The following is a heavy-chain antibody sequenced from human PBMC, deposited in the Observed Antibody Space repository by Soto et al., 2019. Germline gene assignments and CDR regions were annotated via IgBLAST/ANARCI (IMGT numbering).Heavy chain of an antibody. CDR2: IKFDGSEK. V-gene: IGHV3-7*03. CDR1: VCTFSDYW. D-gene: IGHD2-2*01. Sequence: VGSLRLSCEASVCTFSDYWMSCVRHSPGKGPEWVANIKFDGSEKQYVDSVRGRFTISRDNSRNSLFLQMNSLRVGDTAVYYCVKDRGYCSSSNCYYNPNHYFESGGQGPL. J-gene: IGHJ1*01. CDR3: VKDRGYCSSSNCYYNPNHYFES.